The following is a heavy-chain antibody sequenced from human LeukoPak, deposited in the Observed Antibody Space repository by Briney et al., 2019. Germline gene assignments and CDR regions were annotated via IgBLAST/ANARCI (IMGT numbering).Heavy chain of an antibody. CDR1: GFAFDDYA. J-gene: IGHJ6*02. CDR2: IDWNSGDT. Sequence: GRSLRLSCAASGFAFDDYAMHWVRQVPGKGLEWVSGIDWNSGDTGYADSVKGRFTISRDNAKNSLYLQMNSLRAEDTAVYYCARDGEENYDILTGYHNGMDVWGQGTTVTVSS. D-gene: IGHD3-9*01. CDR3: ARDGEENYDILTGYHNGMDV. V-gene: IGHV3-9*01.